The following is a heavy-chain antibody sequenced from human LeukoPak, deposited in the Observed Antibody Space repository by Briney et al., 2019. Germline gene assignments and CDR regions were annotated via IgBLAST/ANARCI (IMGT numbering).Heavy chain of an antibody. CDR1: GYSISSGYY. Sequence: SETLSLTCTVSGYSISSGYYWGWIRQPPGKGLEWIGTSYHRGSTNYNPSLKSRVTISVDTSKNQFSLKLSSVTAADTAVYYCARVRAGYYPDAFDIWGQGTMVTVSS. CDR3: ARVRAGYYPDAFDI. V-gene: IGHV4-38-2*02. J-gene: IGHJ3*02. D-gene: IGHD3-9*01. CDR2: SYHRGST.